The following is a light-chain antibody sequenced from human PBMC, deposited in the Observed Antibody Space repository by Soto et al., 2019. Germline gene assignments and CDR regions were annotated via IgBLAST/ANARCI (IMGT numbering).Light chain of an antibody. CDR2: GVS. CDR1: QSLRNSY. V-gene: IGKV3-20*01. Sequence: EIVLTQSPGTLSLSPGERATLSCRASQSLRNSYLAWYRQRPGQAPRLLIYGVSARATGIPDRFSGSGSGTDFTRAINRLEPEDFAVYYCQQYDRSPFTFGQGSKLEIK. J-gene: IGKJ2*01. CDR3: QQYDRSPFT.